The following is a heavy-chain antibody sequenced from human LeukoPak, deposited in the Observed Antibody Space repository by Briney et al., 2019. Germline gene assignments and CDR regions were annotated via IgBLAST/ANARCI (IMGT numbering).Heavy chain of an antibody. D-gene: IGHD3-10*01. CDR1: GGSISSYY. CDR3: ARLLVGYYYGSGSYYNAPFDY. J-gene: IGHJ4*02. V-gene: IGHV4-59*08. CDR2: IYYSGST. Sequence: SSETLSLTCTVSGGSISSYYWSWIRQPPGKGPEWIGYIYYSGSTNYNPSLKSRVTISVDTSKNQFSLKLSSVTAADTAVYYCARLLVGYYYGSGSYYNAPFDYWGQGTLVTVSS.